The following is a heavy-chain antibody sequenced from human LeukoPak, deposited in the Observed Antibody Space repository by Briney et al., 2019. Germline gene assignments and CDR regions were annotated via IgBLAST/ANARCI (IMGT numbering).Heavy chain of an antibody. D-gene: IGHD4-17*01. CDR1: GGSISSSSYY. CDR2: IYYSGST. V-gene: IGHV4-39*07. J-gene: IGHJ2*01. CDR3: ARGRYYGLGNWYFDL. Sequence: SGTLSLTCTVSGGSISSSSYYWGWIRQPPGKGLEWIGSIYYSGSTYYNPSLKSRVTISVDTSKNQFSLKLSSVTAADTAVYYCARGRYYGLGNWYFDLWGRGTLVTVSS.